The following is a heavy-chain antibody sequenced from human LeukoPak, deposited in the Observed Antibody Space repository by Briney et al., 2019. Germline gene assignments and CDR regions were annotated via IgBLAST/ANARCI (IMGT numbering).Heavy chain of an antibody. J-gene: IGHJ4*02. CDR2: INPSGGST. CDR3: ASDSSGWQIDY. D-gene: IGHD6-19*01. V-gene: IGHV1-46*01. Sequence: ASVKVSCKASGYTFTSYYMHWVRQAPGQGLEWMGIINPSGGSTSYAQKFQGRVTMTRDMSTSTAYMELSRLRSDDTAVYYCASDSSGWQIDYWGQGTLVTVSS. CDR1: GYTFTSYY.